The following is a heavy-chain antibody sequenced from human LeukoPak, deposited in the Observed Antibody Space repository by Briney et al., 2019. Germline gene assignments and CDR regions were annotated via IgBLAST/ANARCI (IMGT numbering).Heavy chain of an antibody. J-gene: IGHJ4*02. CDR3: ARDPLYGSGSYLLDY. V-gene: IGHV3-7*01. CDR1: DFTFDFYW. D-gene: IGHD3-10*01. Sequence: GGSLRLSCVASDFTFDFYWMTWVRQAPGKGLEWLANILPDGSQKYYVDSVKGRFTISRDNSKNTLYLQMNSLRAEDTAVYYCARDPLYGSGSYLLDYWGQGTLVTVSS. CDR2: ILPDGSQK.